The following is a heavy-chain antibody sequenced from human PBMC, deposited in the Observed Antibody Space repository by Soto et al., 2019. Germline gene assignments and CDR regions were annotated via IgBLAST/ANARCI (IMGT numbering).Heavy chain of an antibody. D-gene: IGHD3-9*01. Sequence: QVQLVQSGAEVKKPGASVKVSCKASGYTFTGYYMHWVRQAPGQGLEWMGWINPNSGGTNYAQKFQGRVTMTRATSISTAYMELSRLRSDDTAVYYCARGGYDILTQTDNWFDPWGQGTLVTVSS. CDR2: INPNSGGT. CDR1: GYTFTGYY. CDR3: ARGGYDILTQTDNWFDP. V-gene: IGHV1-2*02. J-gene: IGHJ5*02.